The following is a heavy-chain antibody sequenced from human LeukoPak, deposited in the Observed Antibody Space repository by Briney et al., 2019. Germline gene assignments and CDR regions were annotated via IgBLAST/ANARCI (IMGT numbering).Heavy chain of an antibody. Sequence: PGGSLRLSCAPSGFTFSSYGMQCVRQAPGKRLEWVAVIWYDGSNKYYADSVKGRFTISRDNSKNTLYLQMNSLRAEDTAVYYCARDYAAWGMDVWGQGTTVTVSS. D-gene: IGHD3-16*01. CDR2: IWYDGSNK. V-gene: IGHV3-33*01. J-gene: IGHJ6*02. CDR1: GFTFSSYG. CDR3: ARDYAAWGMDV.